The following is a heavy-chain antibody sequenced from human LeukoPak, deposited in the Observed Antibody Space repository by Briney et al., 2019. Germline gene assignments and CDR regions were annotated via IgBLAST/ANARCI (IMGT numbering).Heavy chain of an antibody. CDR3: ARAEINDYSRY. CDR2: IYYSGST. J-gene: IGHJ4*02. Sequence: KPSETLSLTCTVSGGSVSSDNYFWSWIRQPAGKGLEWIGYIYYSGSTNYNPSLKSRVTISVDTSKNQFSLKLTPVTAADTAVYYCARAEINDYSRYWGQGIPVIVSS. D-gene: IGHD4-11*01. CDR1: GGSVSSDNYF. V-gene: IGHV4-61*10.